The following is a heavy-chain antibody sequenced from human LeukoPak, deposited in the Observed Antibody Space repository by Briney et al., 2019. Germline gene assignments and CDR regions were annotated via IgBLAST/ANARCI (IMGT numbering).Heavy chain of an antibody. CDR3: AKEGNYRTFDY. Sequence: GGSLRLSCAASGFTFSSYAMSWVRQAPGKGLEWVSVISGNGSGTYYADSVKGRFTISRDNSKNTLYLRMNSLRAEDTAVYYCAKEGNYRTFDYWGQGALVTVSS. CDR1: GFTFSSYA. V-gene: IGHV3-23*01. J-gene: IGHJ4*02. CDR2: ISGNGSGT. D-gene: IGHD1-1*01.